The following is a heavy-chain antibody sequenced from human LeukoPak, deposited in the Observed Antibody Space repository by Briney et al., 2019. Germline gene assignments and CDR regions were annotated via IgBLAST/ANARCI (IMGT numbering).Heavy chain of an antibody. CDR2: ISGGSTYI. V-gene: IGHV3-21*01. CDR3: ARDFHSGSGRHFDS. J-gene: IGHJ4*02. Sequence: PGGSLRLSCAASGFTFSDYSINWVHQAPGKGLEWVASISGGSTYIYYADSVKGRFTISRDNAKNSLYLQMNSLRAEDAAVYYCARDFHSGSGRHFDSWGQGTLVTVSS. CDR1: GFTFSDYS. D-gene: IGHD3-10*01.